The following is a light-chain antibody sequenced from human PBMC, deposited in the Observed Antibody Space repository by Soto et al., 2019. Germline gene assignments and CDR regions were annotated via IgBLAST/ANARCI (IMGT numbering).Light chain of an antibody. CDR2: AAS. Sequence: DIQMTQSPSSLSASVADRVTITCRASQSISSYLNWYQQKPGKAPKLLIYAASSLQSGVPSRFSASGSGTEFTLTISGLQSEDFAVYYCQQYNNWPPWTFGPGTKVDIK. CDR1: QSISSY. CDR3: QQYNNWPPWT. J-gene: IGKJ1*01. V-gene: IGKV1-39*01.